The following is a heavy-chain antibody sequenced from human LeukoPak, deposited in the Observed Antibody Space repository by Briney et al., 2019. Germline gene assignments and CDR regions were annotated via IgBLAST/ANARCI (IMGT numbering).Heavy chain of an antibody. J-gene: IGHJ2*01. CDR2: INHSGST. D-gene: IGHD2-21*01. CDR1: GGSFSGYY. V-gene: IGHV4-34*01. CDR3: ARGLVVGVIVIPNGYFDL. Sequence: SETLSLTCAVYGGSFSGYYWSWIRQPPGKGLEWIGEINHSGSTNYNPSLKSRVTISVDTSKNQFSLKLSSVTAADTAVYYCARGLVVGVIVIPNGYFDLWGGGTRVAVSS.